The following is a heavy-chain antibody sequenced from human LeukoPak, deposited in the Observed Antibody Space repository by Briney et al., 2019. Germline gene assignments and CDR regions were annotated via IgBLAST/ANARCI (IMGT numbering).Heavy chain of an antibody. CDR1: GGSISSYY. Sequence: SETLSLTCTVSGGSISSYYWSWIRQPPGKGLEWIGYIYYSGSTNYNPSLMSRVTISVDTSKNQFSLKLSSVTAADTAVYYCARNQAAAGKYYYYYYMDVWGKGTTVTISS. J-gene: IGHJ6*03. CDR3: ARNQAAAGKYYYYYYMDV. D-gene: IGHD6-13*01. CDR2: IYYSGST. V-gene: IGHV4-59*01.